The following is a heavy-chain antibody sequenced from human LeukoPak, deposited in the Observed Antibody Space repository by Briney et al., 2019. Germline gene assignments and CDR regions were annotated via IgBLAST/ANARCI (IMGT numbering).Heavy chain of an antibody. CDR2: INHSGST. J-gene: IGHJ3*02. D-gene: IGHD3-10*01. Sequence: SETLSVTCAVYGGSFSSYYWSWIRQPPGKGMEWIGEINHSGSTNYNPSLKSRVTISVDTSKNQFSLKLSSVTAADTAVYYCAGGFDVDAFDIWGQGTMVTVSS. CDR1: GGSFSSYY. V-gene: IGHV4-34*01. CDR3: AGGFDVDAFDI.